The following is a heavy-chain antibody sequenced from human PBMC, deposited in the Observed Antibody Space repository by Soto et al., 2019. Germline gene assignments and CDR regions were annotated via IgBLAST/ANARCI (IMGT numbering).Heavy chain of an antibody. CDR1: GYTFTSYD. V-gene: IGHV1-8*01. CDR3: ARGGGVRPFWSGYRPADYYYYYMDV. Sequence: ASVKVSCKASGYTFTSYDSNWVRQATGQGLEWMGWMNPNSGNTGYAQKFQGRVTMTRNTSISTAYMELSSLRSEDTAVYYCARGGGVRPFWSGYRPADYYYYYMDVWGKGTTVTVSS. CDR2: MNPNSGNT. D-gene: IGHD3-3*01. J-gene: IGHJ6*03.